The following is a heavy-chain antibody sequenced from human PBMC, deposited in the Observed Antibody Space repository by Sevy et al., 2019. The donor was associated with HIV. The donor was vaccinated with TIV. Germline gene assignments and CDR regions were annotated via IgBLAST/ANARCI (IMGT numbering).Heavy chain of an antibody. CDR3: ARRIYYDSSAYYWWFDP. CDR1: GYTFTNYG. D-gene: IGHD3-22*01. V-gene: IGHV1-18*01. Sequence: ASVKVSCKASGYTFTNYGISWVRQAPGQGLEWMGWISTHNGDTNCAQKLQGRVTMTTDTSMSTAYMELRSLRSDDTAVYYCARRIYYDSSAYYWWFDPWGQGTLVTVSS. J-gene: IGHJ5*02. CDR2: ISTHNGDT.